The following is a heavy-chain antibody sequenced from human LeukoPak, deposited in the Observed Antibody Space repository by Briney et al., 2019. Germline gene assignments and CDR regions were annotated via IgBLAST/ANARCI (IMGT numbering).Heavy chain of an antibody. V-gene: IGHV1-2*02. Sequence: ASVKVSCKASGYTFTGFHMHWVRRAPGQGLEWMGWINPNSGATDYAQKFQGRVTMTRDTSISTVYMDLSSLTSDDTAIYYCARVAVEMASWFDPWGQGTLVTVSS. CDR2: INPNSGAT. CDR3: ARVAVEMASWFDP. CDR1: GYTFTGFH. D-gene: IGHD5-24*01. J-gene: IGHJ5*02.